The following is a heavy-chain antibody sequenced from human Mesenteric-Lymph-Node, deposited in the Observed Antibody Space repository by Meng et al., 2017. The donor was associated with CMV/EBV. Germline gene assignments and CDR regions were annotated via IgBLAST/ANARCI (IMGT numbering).Heavy chain of an antibody. D-gene: IGHD4-23*01. CDR2: INHSGST. CDR3: ARHQRWLKSEGGFNY. J-gene: IGHJ4*02. CDR1: GGSFSGYY. V-gene: IGHV4-34*01. Sequence: VQRQQGGAGLLKPSGTLSLTCAVYGGSFSGYYWSWIRQPPGKGLEWIGEINHSGSTNYNPSLKSRVTISVDTSKNQFSLKLSSVTAADTAVYYCARHQRWLKSEGGFNYWGQGTLVTVSS.